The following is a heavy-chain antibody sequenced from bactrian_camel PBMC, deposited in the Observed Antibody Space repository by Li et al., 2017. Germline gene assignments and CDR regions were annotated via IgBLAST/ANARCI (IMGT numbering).Heavy chain of an antibody. V-gene: IGHV3S53*01. CDR1: GTTYRSHC. J-gene: IGHJ4*01. CDR2: IFTGTGAT. Sequence: VQLVESGGGLVQPGGSLRLSCVASGTTYRSHCVGWFRQAPGKEREGVATIFTGTGATYYVDSVRGRFTISRDNDKDTVYLQMNNLNPDDTARYFCTADWGSRSDGHCYGDSGQGTQVTVS. CDR3: TADWGSRSDGHCYGD. D-gene: IGHD5*01.